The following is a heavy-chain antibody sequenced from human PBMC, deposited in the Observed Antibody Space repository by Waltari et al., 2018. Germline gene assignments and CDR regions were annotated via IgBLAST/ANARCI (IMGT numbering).Heavy chain of an antibody. V-gene: IGHV3-30*18. CDR1: GFTFSSNG. CDR2: ISSDGSVT. Sequence: QVQVVESGGGVVQPGRSLRLSCAASGFTFSSNGMRWVRQAPGKGLDWVAIISSDGSVTHYADSVKGRFTVSRDNSNNMLYLQMNSLTAEDTAMYYCAKGCNFGSRCYYTDSWGQGTLVTVSS. J-gene: IGHJ4*02. D-gene: IGHD2-2*01. CDR3: AKGCNFGSRCYYTDS.